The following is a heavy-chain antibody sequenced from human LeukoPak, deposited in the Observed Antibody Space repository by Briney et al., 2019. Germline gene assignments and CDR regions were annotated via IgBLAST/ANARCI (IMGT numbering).Heavy chain of an antibody. Sequence: SETLSLTCTVSGGSISSYYWSWIRQPPGKGLEWIGRIYTSGSTNYNPSLKSRVTMSVDTSKNHFSLTLSSVTAADTAVYYCARGQKYRNGYTVTELGSGYFDYWGQGTLVTVSS. CDR1: GGSISSYY. D-gene: IGHD5-18*01. J-gene: IGHJ4*02. CDR3: ARGQKYRNGYTVTELGSGYFDY. V-gene: IGHV4-4*07. CDR2: IYTSGST.